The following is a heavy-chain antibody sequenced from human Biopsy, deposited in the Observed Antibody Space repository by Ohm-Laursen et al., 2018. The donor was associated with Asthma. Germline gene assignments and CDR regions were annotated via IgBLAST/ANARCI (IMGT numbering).Heavy chain of an antibody. CDR1: GFSVSTKY. CDR3: ARISRLGYNSLDYGMDV. V-gene: IGHV3-53*01. Sequence: GSLRLSCAASGFSVSTKYMSWVRQAPGKGLEWVSLIYSGDNTYYADSVKGRFTISRDHSKLYLQMNNLRAEDTAVYHCARISRLGYNSLDYGMDVWGQGTTVTVPS. D-gene: IGHD5-24*01. J-gene: IGHJ6*02. CDR2: IYSGDNT.